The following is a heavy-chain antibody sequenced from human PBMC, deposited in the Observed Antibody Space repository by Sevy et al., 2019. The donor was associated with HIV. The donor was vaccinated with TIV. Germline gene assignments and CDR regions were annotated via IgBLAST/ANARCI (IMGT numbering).Heavy chain of an antibody. V-gene: IGHV4-59*01. CDR3: AAGRIIIAAAGTNPNWFDP. Sequence: SETLSLTCTVSGGSISSYYWSWIRQPPGKGLEWIGYIYYSGSTNYNPSLKSRVTISVDTSKNQFSLKLSSVTAADTAVYYCAAGRIIIAAAGTNPNWFDPWGQGTLVTVSS. CDR2: IYYSGST. CDR1: GGSISSYY. D-gene: IGHD6-13*01. J-gene: IGHJ5*02.